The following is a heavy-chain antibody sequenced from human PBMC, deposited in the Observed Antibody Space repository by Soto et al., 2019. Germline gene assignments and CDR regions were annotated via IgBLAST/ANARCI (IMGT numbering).Heavy chain of an antibody. CDR2: IYSTGST. J-gene: IGHJ5*02. V-gene: IGHV4-59*08. D-gene: IGHD6-19*01. Sequence: PSDTLSLTCTVSGGSISSYFGSWIRQPPGKGLEWIGYIYSTGSTNYNPSLKSRVTISVDTSKNQFSLKLSSVTAADTAVYYCARHPIAVAGNGNWFDPWGQGTLVTVSS. CDR3: ARHPIAVAGNGNWFDP. CDR1: GGSISSYF.